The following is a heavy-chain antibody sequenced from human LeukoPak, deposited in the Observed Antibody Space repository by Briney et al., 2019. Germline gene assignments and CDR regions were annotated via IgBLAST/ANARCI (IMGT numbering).Heavy chain of an antibody. CDR1: GFTFSSYA. V-gene: IGHV3-21*01. Sequence: GGSLRLSCAASGFTFSSYAMSWVRQAPGKGLEWVSSISSSSSYIYYADSVKGRITISRDNAKNSLYLQMNSLRAEDTAVYYCARDISTEHLAYCGGDCYPYYYGMDVWGQGTTVTVSS. CDR3: ARDISTEHLAYCGGDCYPYYYGMDV. J-gene: IGHJ6*02. D-gene: IGHD2-21*02. CDR2: ISSSSSYI.